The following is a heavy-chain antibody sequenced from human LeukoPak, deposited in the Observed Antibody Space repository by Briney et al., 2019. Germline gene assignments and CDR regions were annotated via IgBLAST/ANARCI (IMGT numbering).Heavy chain of an antibody. CDR2: ISWNSGSI. CDR3: AKEGYSGSYY. CDR1: GFTFDDYA. Sequence: GGSLRLSCAASGFTFDDYAMHWVRQAPGKGLEWVSGISWNSGSIGYPDSVKGRFTISRDNAKNSLYLQVNSLRAEDTALYYCAKEGYSGSYYWGEGTLVTVSS. V-gene: IGHV3-9*01. D-gene: IGHD1-26*01. J-gene: IGHJ4*02.